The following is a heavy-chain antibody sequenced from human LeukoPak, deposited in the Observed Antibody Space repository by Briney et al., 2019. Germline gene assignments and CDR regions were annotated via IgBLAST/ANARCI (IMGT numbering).Heavy chain of an antibody. V-gene: IGHV3-21*01. J-gene: IGHJ6*03. Sequence: PGGSLRLSCAASGFTFSSYSMNWVRQAPGKGLEWVSSISSSSSYIYYADSVKGRFTISRDNAKNSLYLQMNSLRAEDTAVYYCARGGNYGLYYYYYMDVWGKGTTVTVPS. CDR2: ISSSSSYI. CDR3: ARGGNYGLYYYYYMDV. CDR1: GFTFSSYS. D-gene: IGHD1-7*01.